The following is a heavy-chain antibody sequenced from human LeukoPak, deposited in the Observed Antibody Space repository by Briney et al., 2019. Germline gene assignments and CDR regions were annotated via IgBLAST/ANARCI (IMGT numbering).Heavy chain of an antibody. D-gene: IGHD3-10*01. CDR1: GGSISSSSYY. Sequence: SETLSLTCTVSGGSISSSSYYWGWIRQPPGKGLEWIGSIYYSGSTYYNPSLKSRVTISVDTSKNQFSLKLSSVTAADTAVYYCARLVYGSGSYYNWFDPWGQGTLVTVSS. V-gene: IGHV4-39*07. J-gene: IGHJ5*02. CDR3: ARLVYGSGSYYNWFDP. CDR2: IYYSGST.